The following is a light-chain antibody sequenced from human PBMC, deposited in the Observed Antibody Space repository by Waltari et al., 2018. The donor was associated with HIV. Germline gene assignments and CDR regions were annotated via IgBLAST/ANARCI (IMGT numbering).Light chain of an antibody. V-gene: IGLV2-23*01. CDR2: EGS. CDR3: CSYAGSL. CDR1: RSDAGSHNL. J-gene: IGLJ1*01. Sequence: QSPLTQPASLSGPPRQPLTISCTRTRSDAGSHNLVDWDQQYPGKAPKLMIYEGSKRPSGVSNRFSGSKSGNTASLTISGLEAEDEADYYCCSYAGSLFGTGTTVTVL.